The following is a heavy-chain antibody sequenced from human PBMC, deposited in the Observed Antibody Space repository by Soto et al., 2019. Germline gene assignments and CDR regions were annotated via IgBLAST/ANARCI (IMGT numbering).Heavy chain of an antibody. CDR2: MNPNSGNT. Sequence: ASVKVSCKASGYTFTSYDINWVRQATGQGLEWMGWMNPNSGNTGYAQKYQGRVTMTRNTSISTAYMELSSLRSEDAAVYYCAISHYEDTSGYYPNLDYWGQGTLVTVSS. CDR1: GYTFTSYD. CDR3: AISHYEDTSGYYPNLDY. V-gene: IGHV1-8*01. J-gene: IGHJ4*02. D-gene: IGHD3-22*01.